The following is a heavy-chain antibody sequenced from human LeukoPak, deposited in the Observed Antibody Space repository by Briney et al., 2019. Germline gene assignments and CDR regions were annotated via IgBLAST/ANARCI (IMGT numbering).Heavy chain of an antibody. D-gene: IGHD6-19*01. V-gene: IGHV3-7*01. Sequence: GGSLRLSCAASGFTFNNYWMSWVRQAPGKGLEWVANINQDGSEKHYVDSVKGRFTISRDNAKNSLYLQMNSLRAEDTAVYYCARGTIAVAGIDHWGQGTLVTVSS. CDR3: ARGTIAVAGIDH. CDR2: INQDGSEK. J-gene: IGHJ4*02. CDR1: GFTFNNYW.